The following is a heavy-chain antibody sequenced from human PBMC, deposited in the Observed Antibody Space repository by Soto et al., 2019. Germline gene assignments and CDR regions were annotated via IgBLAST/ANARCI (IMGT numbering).Heavy chain of an antibody. J-gene: IGHJ3*02. V-gene: IGHV4-39*01. CDR3: ARFHNFFHAFDI. Sequence: PSETLSLTCSVSGGSISSGGYCWGWFRQPPEKGPEWIGTINYSGTTYYNASLKSRVTISADTSTNKFSLNLNSVTAADTAVYHCARFHNFFHAFDIWGHGTMVTVSS. CDR1: GGSISSGGYC. D-gene: IGHD1-20*01. CDR2: INYSGTT.